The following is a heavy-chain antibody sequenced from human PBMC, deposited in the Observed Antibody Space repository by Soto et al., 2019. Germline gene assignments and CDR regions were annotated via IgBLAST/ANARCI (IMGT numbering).Heavy chain of an antibody. CDR3: ASNREVGQGRYSSSWIPSYYYYGMDV. Sequence: ESGGGVVQPGRSLRLSCAASGFTFSSYAMHWVRQAPGKGLEWVAVISYDGSNKYYADSVKGRFTISRDNSKNTLYLQMNSLRAEDTAVYYCASNREVGQGRYSSSWIPSYYYYGMDVWGQGTTVTVSS. CDR1: GFTFSSYA. CDR2: ISYDGSNK. D-gene: IGHD6-13*01. J-gene: IGHJ6*02. V-gene: IGHV3-30-3*01.